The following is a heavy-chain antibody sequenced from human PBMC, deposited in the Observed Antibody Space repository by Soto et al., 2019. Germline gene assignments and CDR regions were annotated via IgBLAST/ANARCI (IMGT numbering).Heavy chain of an antibody. J-gene: IGHJ4*02. CDR3: ARDSSGWNAEGDY. Sequence: GGSLRLSCAASGFTFSDYYMSWIRQAPGKGLEWVSYISSSSSYTNYADSVKGRFTISRDNAKNSLYLQMNSLRAEDTAVYYCARDSSGWNAEGDYWGQGTLVTVSS. D-gene: IGHD6-19*01. V-gene: IGHV3-11*06. CDR2: ISSSSSYT. CDR1: GFTFSDYY.